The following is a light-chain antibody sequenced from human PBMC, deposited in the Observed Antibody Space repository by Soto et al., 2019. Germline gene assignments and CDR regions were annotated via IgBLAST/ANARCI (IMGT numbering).Light chain of an antibody. J-gene: IGLJ3*02. V-gene: IGLV1-44*01. CDR1: SSNVGVQT. CDR2: NNH. Sequence: QSVLTQPPSASGAPGQTVTISCSGSSSNVGVQTVCWFQHLPGTAPRLLVYNNHQRPSGVPDRFSGSKSGTSASLAISGLQSEDEADYYCATWDVSLSAWVFGGGTKLTVL. CDR3: ATWDVSLSAWV.